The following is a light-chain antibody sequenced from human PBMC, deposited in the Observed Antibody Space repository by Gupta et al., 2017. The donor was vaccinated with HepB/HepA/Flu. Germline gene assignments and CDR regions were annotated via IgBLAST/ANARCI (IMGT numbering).Light chain of an antibody. CDR3: CPDADTYVYV. CDR1: SSDVGSDNH. J-gene: IGLJ1*01. Sequence: QSALTQPRSASGSPGQSVTISCTGTSSDVGSDNHVSWYQQHPGKALHLMILDITKRPSGVPVRFSGSKSDNTASLTISGRQEEEEAEYFCCPDADTYVYVFGTGTKVTVL. CDR2: DIT. V-gene: IGLV2-11*01.